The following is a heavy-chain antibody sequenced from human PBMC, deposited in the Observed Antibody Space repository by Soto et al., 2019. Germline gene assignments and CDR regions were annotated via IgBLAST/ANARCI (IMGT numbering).Heavy chain of an antibody. CDR3: ARADLLTGYYKSAY. D-gene: IGHD3-9*01. CDR2: ISSRSNYI. CDR1: GFTFSSYS. V-gene: IGHV3-21*01. Sequence: GGSLRLSCAASGFTFSSYSMNWVRQSPGKGLEWVSSISSRSNYIYYADSVKGRFTISRDNAKNSLYLQMNSLRAEDTAVYYCARADLLTGYYKSAYWGQGTLVTVSS. J-gene: IGHJ4*02.